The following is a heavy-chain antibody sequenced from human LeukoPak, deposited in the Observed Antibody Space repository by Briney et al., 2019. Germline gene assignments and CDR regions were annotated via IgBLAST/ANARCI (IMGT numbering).Heavy chain of an antibody. CDR2: IYPGDSET. CDR3: ARQSRVNGSWYIIDY. D-gene: IGHD6-13*01. Sequence: GESLKIFCEGSGYSFTNYWIGWVRQMPGKGLEWMGIIYPGDSETRYSPSFEGQVSISVDKSITTAYLQWSSLKASDTAMYYCARQSRVNGSWYIIDYWGQGTLVTVSS. J-gene: IGHJ4*02. CDR1: GYSFTNYW. V-gene: IGHV5-51*01.